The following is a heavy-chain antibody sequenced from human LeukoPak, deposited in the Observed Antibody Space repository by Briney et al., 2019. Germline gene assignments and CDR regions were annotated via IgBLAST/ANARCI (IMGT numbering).Heavy chain of an antibody. CDR2: ISWNSGSI. V-gene: IGHV3-9*01. Sequence: GGSLRLSCAASGFTFDDYAMHWVRQAPGKGLEWVSGISWNSGSIGYADSVKGRFTISRDNSKNTLYLQMNSLRAEDTAVYYCAKLVDIDIXXGYXXYLDY. CDR3: AKLVDIDIXXGYXXYLDY. J-gene: IGHJ4*01. CDR1: GFTFDDYA. D-gene: IGHD3-9*01.